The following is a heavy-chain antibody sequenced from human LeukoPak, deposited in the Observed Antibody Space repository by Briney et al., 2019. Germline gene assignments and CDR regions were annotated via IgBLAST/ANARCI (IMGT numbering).Heavy chain of an antibody. Sequence: SETLSLTCAVSGGSISSGGYSWSWIRQPPGKGLEWIGRIYTSGSTNYNPSLKSRVTISVDTSKNQFSLKVTSVIAADTALYYCASRRGDYNYYFNSWGQGTLVTVSS. CDR3: ASRRGDYNYYFNS. CDR2: IYTSGST. J-gene: IGHJ4*02. CDR1: GGSISSGGYS. D-gene: IGHD5-24*01. V-gene: IGHV4-30-4*07.